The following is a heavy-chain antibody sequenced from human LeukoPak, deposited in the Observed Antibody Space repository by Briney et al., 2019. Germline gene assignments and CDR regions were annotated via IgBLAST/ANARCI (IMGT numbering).Heavy chain of an antibody. CDR1: RGSISSHY. CDR2: IYYSGST. Sequence: SETLCHSCTVSRGSISSHYWSCIRQPPGKGLEWVAYIYYSGSTKYNPYPTSRVTISADASKNQSPLMLSSVPSADTAVYYCARYGAWFDPCSQGTLVTVSS. CDR3: ARYGAWFDP. J-gene: IGHJ5*02. D-gene: IGHD4-17*01. V-gene: IGHV4-59*11.